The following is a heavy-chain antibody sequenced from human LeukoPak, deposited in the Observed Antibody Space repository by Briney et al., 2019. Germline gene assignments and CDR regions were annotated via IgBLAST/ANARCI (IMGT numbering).Heavy chain of an antibody. CDR1: GFTFSSYS. Sequence: GGSLRLSCAASGFTFSSYSMNWVRQAPGKGLEWVSSISSSSGSIYYADSVKGRFTISRDNAKNSVYLQINSLRAEDTAVYYCSRDWNYFSCWGQGTLVTVSS. CDR3: SRDWNYFSC. J-gene: IGHJ4*02. V-gene: IGHV3-21*01. CDR2: ISSSSGSI. D-gene: IGHD1-1*01.